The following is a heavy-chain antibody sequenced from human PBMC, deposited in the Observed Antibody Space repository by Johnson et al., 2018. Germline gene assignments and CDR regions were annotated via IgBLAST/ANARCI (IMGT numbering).Heavy chain of an antibody. CDR3: AVWRYSDGSGYCNWFDP. CDR2: LIPILGTP. J-gene: IGHJ5*02. V-gene: IGHV1-69*11. D-gene: IGHD3-22*01. Sequence: QVQLVQCGAEVKEPGSSVRVSCKASGGTFSTYGFSWVRQAPGHGLEWMGGLIPILGTPNYAQNFQGRVTITAAESTSTAYMEMSNLRSEDTAVYYCAVWRYSDGSGYCNWFDPWGQGTLVTVSS. CDR1: GGTFSTYG.